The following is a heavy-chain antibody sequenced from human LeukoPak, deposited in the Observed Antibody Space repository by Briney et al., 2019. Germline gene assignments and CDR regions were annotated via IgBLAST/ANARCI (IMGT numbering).Heavy chain of an antibody. D-gene: IGHD5-18*01. J-gene: IGHJ6*03. Sequence: GRSLRLSCAASGFTFSGYGMHWVRQAPGKGLEWVAVISYDGSNKYYADSVKGRFTISRDNSKNTLYLQMNSLRAEDTAVYYCARGGQIQLWSNYYYYYMDVWGKGTTVTVSS. CDR3: ARGGQIQLWSNYYYYYMDV. CDR1: GFTFSGYG. V-gene: IGHV3-30*03. CDR2: ISYDGSNK.